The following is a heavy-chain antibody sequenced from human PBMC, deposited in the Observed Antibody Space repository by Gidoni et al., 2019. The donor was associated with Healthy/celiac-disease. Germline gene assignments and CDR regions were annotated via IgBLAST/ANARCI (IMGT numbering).Heavy chain of an antibody. CDR2: ISGRGGST. J-gene: IGHJ4*02. D-gene: IGHD3-3*01. CDR1: GFPFSSYA. CDR3: AKDKNQGYYDFWSGYSNIPSSFDY. Sequence: EVQLLESGGGLVQPGGSLRLSCAASGFPFSSYAMSWVRHAPGKGLEWVSAISGRGGSTYYADSVKGRFTISRDNSKNTLYLQMNSLRAEDTAVYYCAKDKNQGYYDFWSGYSNIPSSFDYWGQGTLVTVSS. V-gene: IGHV3-23*01.